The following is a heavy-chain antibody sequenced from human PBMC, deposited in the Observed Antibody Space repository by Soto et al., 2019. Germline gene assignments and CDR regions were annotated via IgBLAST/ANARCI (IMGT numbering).Heavy chain of an antibody. CDR1: GGSISNYY. CDR3: ARRYGPGFDY. J-gene: IGHJ4*02. CDR2: IFYSGST. D-gene: IGHD4-17*01. V-gene: IGHV4-59*08. Sequence: SETLSLTCTVSGGSISNYYWSWIRQPPGRGLEWIGHIFYSGSTNYNPSLKSRVTISVDTSKNQFSLKLSSVTAADTAVYYCARRYGPGFDYWGQGTLVTVSS.